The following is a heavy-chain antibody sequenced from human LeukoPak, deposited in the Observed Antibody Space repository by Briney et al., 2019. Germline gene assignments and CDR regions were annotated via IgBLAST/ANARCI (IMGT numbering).Heavy chain of an antibody. J-gene: IGHJ4*02. CDR1: GFTFSDYY. V-gene: IGHV3-11*01. CDR2: ISSRGSII. D-gene: IGHD1-26*01. CDR3: ARDREGPWELLMEYDY. Sequence: GGSLRLSCAASGFTFSDYYMSWIRRAPGKGLEWVSYISSRGSIIYYADSVKGRFTISRDNAKNSLYLQMNSLRAEDTAVYYCARDREGPWELLMEYDYWGQGTLVTVSS.